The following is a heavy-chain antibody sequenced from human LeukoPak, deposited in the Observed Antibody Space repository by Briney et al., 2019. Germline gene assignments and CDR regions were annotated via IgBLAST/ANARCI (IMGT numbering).Heavy chain of an antibody. V-gene: IGHV3-43*02. D-gene: IGHD3-3*01. J-gene: IGHJ5*02. CDR3: AKDAMMHYDFSCNWFDP. Sequence: PGGSLRLSCAASGFTFDDYAMHWVRQAPGKGLEWVSLISGDGGSTYYADSVKGRFTISRDNSKNSLYLQMNSLRTEDTALYYCAKDAMMHYDFSCNWFDPWGQGTLVTVSS. CDR2: ISGDGGST. CDR1: GFTFDDYA.